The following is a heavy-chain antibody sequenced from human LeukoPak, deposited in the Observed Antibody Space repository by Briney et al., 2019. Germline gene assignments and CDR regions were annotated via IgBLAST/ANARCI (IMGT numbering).Heavy chain of an antibody. CDR1: GFTFGDYA. Sequence: GGSLRLSCTASGFTFGDYAMSWVRQAPGKGLEWVGFIRSKAYGGTTEYAASVKGRFTISRDDSKSIAYLQMNSLKTEDTAVYYCTRSGRYGMDVWGQGTTVTVSS. J-gene: IGHJ6*02. D-gene: IGHD6-25*01. CDR3: TRSGRYGMDV. CDR2: IRSKAYGGTT. V-gene: IGHV3-49*04.